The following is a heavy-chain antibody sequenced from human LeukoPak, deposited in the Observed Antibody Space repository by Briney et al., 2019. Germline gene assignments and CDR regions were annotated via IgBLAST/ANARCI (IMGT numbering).Heavy chain of an antibody. CDR1: GFTFSSYW. Sequence: PGGSLRLSCAASGFTFSSYWMHWVRQAPGKGLVWVSRINSDGSSTSYADSVKGRFTISRDNAKNTLYLQMNSLRAEDTAVYYCARAGYYYDSSGHFDYWGQGTLVTVSS. V-gene: IGHV3-74*01. J-gene: IGHJ4*02. CDR2: INSDGSST. CDR3: ARAGYYYDSSGHFDY. D-gene: IGHD3-22*01.